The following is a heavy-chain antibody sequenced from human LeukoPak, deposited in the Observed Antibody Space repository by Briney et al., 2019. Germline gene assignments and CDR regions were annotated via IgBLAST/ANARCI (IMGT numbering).Heavy chain of an antibody. Sequence: GGSLRLCCAASGFTFGAYWMSWFRQAPGKGPEWVASIKDDGSAQFYVDSLEGRFTISRDNAKNTLYLQMDTMRVEDTAVFYCARHIVGEQNFDYWSQGTLVTVSS. J-gene: IGHJ4*02. V-gene: IGHV3-7*01. CDR3: ARHIVGEQNFDY. CDR2: IKDDGSAQ. D-gene: IGHD3-16*02. CDR1: GFTFGAYW.